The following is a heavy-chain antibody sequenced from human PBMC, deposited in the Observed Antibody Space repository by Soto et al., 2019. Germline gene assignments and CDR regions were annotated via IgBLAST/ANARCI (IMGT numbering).Heavy chain of an antibody. D-gene: IGHD3-16*01. CDR3: FGGNGGPQ. Sequence: LRLSCATSDFTFRNYWMNWVRQAPGKGLEWVANIKPDGSATNYVDSVKGRFTISRDNVRNSVSLQMNSLRVEDTAVYFCFGGNGGPQWGQGTLVTVS. CDR2: IKPDGSAT. V-gene: IGHV3-7*03. CDR1: DFTFRNYW. J-gene: IGHJ4*02.